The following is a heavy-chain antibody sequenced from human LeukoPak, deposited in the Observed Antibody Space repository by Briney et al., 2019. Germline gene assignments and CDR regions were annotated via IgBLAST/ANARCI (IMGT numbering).Heavy chain of an antibody. D-gene: IGHD3-3*01. CDR3: ARGRITIFGVVTPHFDY. J-gene: IGHJ4*02. V-gene: IGHV4-59*11. CDR1: GGSISSHY. Sequence: SETLSLTCTVSGGSISSHYWTWIRQSPGTGLEWIGYIHDSVNTDYNPSLKSRVTISVDTSNKQFSLKLNSVTAADTAVYYCARGRITIFGVVTPHFDYWGQGTLVTVSS. CDR2: IHDSVNT.